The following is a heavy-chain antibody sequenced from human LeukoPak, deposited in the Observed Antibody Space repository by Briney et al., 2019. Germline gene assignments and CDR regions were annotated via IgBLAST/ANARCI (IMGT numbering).Heavy chain of an antibody. Sequence: PSETLSLTCTVSGYSISSGYYWGWIRQPPGKGLEWIGSIYHSGSTYYNPSLKSRVTISVDTSKNQFSLKLSSVTAADTAVYYCARALYCRTTSCYAEHWGQGTLVTVSS. J-gene: IGHJ4*02. CDR1: GYSISSGYY. V-gene: IGHV4-38-2*02. CDR3: ARALYCRTTSCYAEH. D-gene: IGHD2-2*01. CDR2: IYHSGST.